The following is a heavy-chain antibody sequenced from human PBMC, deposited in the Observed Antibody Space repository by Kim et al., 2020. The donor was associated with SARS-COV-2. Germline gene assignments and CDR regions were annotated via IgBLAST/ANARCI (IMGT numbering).Heavy chain of an antibody. V-gene: IGHV3-23*01. CDR1: GFTFSTYA. CDR3: TKYCIGGNCLATYGMEV. Sequence: GGSLRLSCAASGFTFSTYAMTWVRQAPGKGLEWVSTISGSGGTTYYADSVKGRFTISRDNTKSALSLHMSSLRAEDTAVYYCTKYCIGGNCLATYGMEV. D-gene: IGHD2-15*01. J-gene: IGHJ6*01. CDR2: ISGSGGTT.